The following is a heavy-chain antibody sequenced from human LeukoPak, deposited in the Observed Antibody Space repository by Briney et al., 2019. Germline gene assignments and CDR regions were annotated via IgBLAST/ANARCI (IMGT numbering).Heavy chain of an antibody. V-gene: IGHV3-48*02. CDR3: ARGLGYSSTPFDY. CDR1: GFTFSGYS. Sequence: PGGSLRLSCAASGFTFSGYSMNWVRQAPGKGLEWVSYISGGSGTIYYADSVKGRSTISRDNAKNSLFLQMNSLRDEDTAVYYCARGLGYSSTPFDYWGQGTLVSVSS. D-gene: IGHD6-19*01. J-gene: IGHJ4*02. CDR2: ISGGSGTI.